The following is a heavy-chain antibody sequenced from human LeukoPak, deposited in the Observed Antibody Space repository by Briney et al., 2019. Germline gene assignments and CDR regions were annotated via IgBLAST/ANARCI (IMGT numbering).Heavy chain of an antibody. CDR3: GSPEFDP. V-gene: IGHV4-39*01. Sequence: SETLSLTCTVSGGSISRSTYHWAWIRQPPGKGLEWIGSIYYTGTTYYNPSLKSQVTISVDTSKNQFSLKVTSVTAADTAVYYCGSPEFDPWGQGTLVIVSS. J-gene: IGHJ5*02. CDR2: IYYTGTT. CDR1: GGSISRSTYH.